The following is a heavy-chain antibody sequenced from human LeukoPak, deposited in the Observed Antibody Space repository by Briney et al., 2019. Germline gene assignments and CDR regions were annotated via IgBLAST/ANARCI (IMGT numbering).Heavy chain of an antibody. V-gene: IGHV3-64*01. CDR3: ASGTLTELDY. CDR2: ISSNGGST. Sequence: GGSLRLSCAASGFTFSSYSMHWVRQAPGKGLEHVSAISSNGGSTYYANSMKGRFTISRDNSKKTLFLQMGSLRAEDMAVYYCASGTLTELDYWGQGTLVTVSS. CDR1: GFTFSSYS. J-gene: IGHJ4*02. D-gene: IGHD4-11*01.